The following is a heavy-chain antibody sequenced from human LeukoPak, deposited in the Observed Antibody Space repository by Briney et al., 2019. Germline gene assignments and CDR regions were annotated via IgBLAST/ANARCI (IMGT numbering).Heavy chain of an antibody. CDR3: ARDTPHASGTYRDAFDI. CDR2: IYTDGNT. Sequence: GGPLRLSCAASGLTVSNNYMSWVRQAPGKGLEWVSVIYTDGNTKYADSVRGRFIISRDGSQNTLFLQMNSLRVEDTAMYYCARDTPHASGTYRDAFDIWGQGTMVTVSS. V-gene: IGHV3-66*01. J-gene: IGHJ3*02. D-gene: IGHD3-10*01. CDR1: GLTVSNNY.